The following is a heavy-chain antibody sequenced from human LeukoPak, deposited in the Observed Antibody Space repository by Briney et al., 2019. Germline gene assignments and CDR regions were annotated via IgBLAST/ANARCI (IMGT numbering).Heavy chain of an antibody. D-gene: IGHD3-22*01. Sequence: GGSLRLSCGASGFTFSSFSMNWVRQAPGKGLEWVSSITPTNSYIYYADSVRGRFTISRDNAKNSLLLQMDSLSAEDTAVYYCVRLRRSSATGGYYYYYDYWGQGILVTVSS. J-gene: IGHJ4*02. CDR1: GFTFSSFS. V-gene: IGHV3-21*01. CDR2: ITPTNSYI. CDR3: VRLRRSSATGGYYYYYDY.